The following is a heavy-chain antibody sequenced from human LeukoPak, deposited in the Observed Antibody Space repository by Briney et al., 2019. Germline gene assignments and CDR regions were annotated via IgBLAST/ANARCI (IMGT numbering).Heavy chain of an antibody. CDR3: ARVAYGGYYYYYMDV. CDR2: INPSGGST. J-gene: IGHJ6*03. CDR1: GYIFTSYY. Sequence: ASVKVSCKASGYIFTSYYMHWVRQAPGQGLEWMGIINPSGGSTSYAQKFQGRVNMTRDTSTSTVNMELSSLRSEDRAVYYCARVAYGGYYYYYMDVWGKGTTVTISS. V-gene: IGHV1-46*01. D-gene: IGHD4-23*01.